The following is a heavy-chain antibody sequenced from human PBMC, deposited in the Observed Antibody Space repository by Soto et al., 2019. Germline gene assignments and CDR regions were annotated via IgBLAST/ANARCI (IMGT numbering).Heavy chain of an antibody. CDR2: ISYDGSNK. CDR1: GCTCRSYA. V-gene: IGHV3-30-3*01. J-gene: IGHJ6*02. CDR3: GRDNTVISYGMDV. D-gene: IGHD4-4*01. Sequence: GGPQRLSMGVSGCTCRSYARHWVRQAQGKGLEWVAVISYDGSNKYYADSVKGRFTISRDNSKNTLYLQMNSLRAEDTAVYYCGRDNTVISYGMDVWGQGTTVSVSS.